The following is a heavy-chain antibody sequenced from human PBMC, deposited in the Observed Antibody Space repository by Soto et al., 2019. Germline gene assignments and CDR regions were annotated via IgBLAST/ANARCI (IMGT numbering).Heavy chain of an antibody. CDR2: LYDVDGS. D-gene: IGHD2-15*01. V-gene: IGHV3-53*01. Sequence: DVQLVESGGGLIQPGESLRLSCAAFGLTISGKKYVAWVRQAPGKGLEWVSALYDVDGSFYADSVKGRFTISRDNSKNTLSVQMDSLRVEDTALYYCAKDGGSVCSGGTCYFQAPDYWGQGTLVTVSS. J-gene: IGHJ4*02. CDR1: GLTISGKKY. CDR3: AKDGGSVCSGGTCYFQAPDY.